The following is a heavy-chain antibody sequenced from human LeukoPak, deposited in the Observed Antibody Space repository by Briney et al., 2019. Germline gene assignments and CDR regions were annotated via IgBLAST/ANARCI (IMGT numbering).Heavy chain of an antibody. CDR2: INPNSGGT. V-gene: IGHV1-2*02. CDR1: GYTFTGYY. J-gene: IGHJ4*02. D-gene: IGHD6-13*01. CDR3: ARVRGMYSSSWYYLGY. Sequence: ASVKVSCKASGYTFTGYYMHWVRQAPGQGLEWMGWINPNSGGTNYAQKFQGRVTMTRDTSISTAYMELSRLRSDDTAVYYCARVRGMYSSSWYYLGYWGQGTLVTVSS.